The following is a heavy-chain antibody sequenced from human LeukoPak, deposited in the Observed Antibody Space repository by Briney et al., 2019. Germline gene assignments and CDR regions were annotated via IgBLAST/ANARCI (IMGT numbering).Heavy chain of an antibody. CDR2: INTAGDT. Sequence: PGGSLRLSCAASGFTFKSYDMHWVRQAAGEGPEWVSAINTAGDTYYQGSVKGRFTISRENAKNSLYLQMNSLRAEDTAVYYCARDLQEVRFLEWFDYWGQGTLVTVSS. J-gene: IGHJ4*02. CDR3: ARDLQEVRFLEWFDY. CDR1: GFTFKSYD. V-gene: IGHV3-13*01. D-gene: IGHD3-3*01.